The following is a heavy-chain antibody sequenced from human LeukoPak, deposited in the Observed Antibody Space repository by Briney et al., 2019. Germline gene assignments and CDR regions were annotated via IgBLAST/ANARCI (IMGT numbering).Heavy chain of an antibody. CDR2: IASDGGNK. Sequence: GGSLRLSCAASGFSFTTYGMHWVRQAPGKGLEWVAAIASDGGNKYHADSLERRFTIYRDNSQNTVYLQMNSLRYDDTAVYYCAKGGNIYGTADYWGQGTLVTVSS. D-gene: IGHD5-18*01. V-gene: IGHV3-30*18. CDR3: AKGGNIYGTADY. CDR1: GFSFTTYG. J-gene: IGHJ4*02.